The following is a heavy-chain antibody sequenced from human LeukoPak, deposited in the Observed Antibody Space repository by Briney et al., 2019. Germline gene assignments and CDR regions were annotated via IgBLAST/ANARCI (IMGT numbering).Heavy chain of an antibody. CDR1: GFTFSSYW. CDR3: ARDPYDSSGYYYG. D-gene: IGHD3-22*01. Sequence: GRSLRLSCAASGFTFSSYWMSWVRQAPGKGLEWVANIKQDGSEKYYVDSVKGRFTISRDNAKNSLYLQMNSLRAEDTAVYYCARDPYDSSGYYYGWGQGTLVTVSS. CDR2: IKQDGSEK. J-gene: IGHJ4*02. V-gene: IGHV3-7*01.